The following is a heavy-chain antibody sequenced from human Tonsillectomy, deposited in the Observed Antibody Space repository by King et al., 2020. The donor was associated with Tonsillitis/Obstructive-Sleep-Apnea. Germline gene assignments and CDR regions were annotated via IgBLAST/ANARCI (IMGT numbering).Heavy chain of an antibody. V-gene: IGHV3-23*01. CDR2: ISGTGGGR. CDR3: AKVKFDGAAFDSLDS. CDR1: GYMFTSYA. J-gene: IGHJ4*02. D-gene: IGHD5-24*01. Sequence: QLQESGGGLVQPGGSLRLSCVASGYMFTSYAMTWVRLAPGKGLEWVSAISGTGGGRFFDESGKGRVTIPSASSKKTVFLQMDSLRVDGTAVYYCAKVKFDGAAFDSLDSWGQGTLVTVSS.